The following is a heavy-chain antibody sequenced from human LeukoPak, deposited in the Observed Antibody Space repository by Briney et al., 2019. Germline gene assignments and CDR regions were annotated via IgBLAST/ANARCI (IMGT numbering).Heavy chain of an antibody. D-gene: IGHD5-18*01. V-gene: IGHV1-69*06. J-gene: IGHJ4*02. CDR3: ARGDTAMGAENFDY. Sequence: GASVKVSCKASGGTFSSYAISWVRQAPGQGLEWMGGIIPIFGTANYAQKSQGRVTVTADKSTSTAYMELSSLRSEDTAVYYCARGDTAMGAENFDYWGQGTLVTVSS. CDR1: GGTFSSYA. CDR2: IIPIFGTA.